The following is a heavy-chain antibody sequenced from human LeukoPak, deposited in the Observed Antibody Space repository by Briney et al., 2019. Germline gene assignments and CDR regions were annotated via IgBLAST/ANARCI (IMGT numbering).Heavy chain of an antibody. CDR3: ARDSLGRAATGIAMDY. J-gene: IGHJ4*02. CDR2: IKQDGSEK. D-gene: IGHD6-13*01. V-gene: IGHV3-7*01. CDR1: GFTFSSYS. Sequence: GGSLRLSCAASGFTFSSYSMNWVRQAPGKGLEWVANIKQDGSEKYYVDSVKGRFTISRDNAKNSLYLQMNSLRAEDTAVYYCARDSLGRAATGIAMDYWGQGTLATVSS.